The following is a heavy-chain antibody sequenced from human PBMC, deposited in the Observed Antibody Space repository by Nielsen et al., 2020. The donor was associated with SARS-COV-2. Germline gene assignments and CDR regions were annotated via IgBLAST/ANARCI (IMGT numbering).Heavy chain of an antibody. J-gene: IGHJ4*02. Sequence: LRLSCTVSGASVSRGEYYWNWVRQPPGKGLEWIGFIYYSGSTKYNPSLKSRLTISLDTSRSQCSLRLNSVTAADTAMYYCAARLYYGSGRALGYWGQGTLVTVSS. CDR3: AARLYYGSGRALGY. CDR1: GASVSRGEYY. D-gene: IGHD3-10*01. CDR2: IYYSGST. V-gene: IGHV4-30-4*01.